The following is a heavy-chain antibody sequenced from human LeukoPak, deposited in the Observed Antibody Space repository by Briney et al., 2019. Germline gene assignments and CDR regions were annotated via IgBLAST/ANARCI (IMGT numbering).Heavy chain of an antibody. D-gene: IGHD2-2*01. Sequence: SVNVPRLASGYTFTNYYLLWVRQAPGQGLEWMGIINPRDGTTTYAQKFRGRLTMTRDTSTVYMELSSLRSGDTAVYYCARDISVGVHDYWGHGTLVSVSS. CDR3: ARDISVGVHDY. V-gene: IGHV1-46*01. CDR1: GYTFTNYY. CDR2: INPRDGTT. J-gene: IGHJ4*01.